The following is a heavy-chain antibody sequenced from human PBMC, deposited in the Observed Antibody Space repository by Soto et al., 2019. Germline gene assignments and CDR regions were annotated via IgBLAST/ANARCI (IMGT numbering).Heavy chain of an antibody. CDR2: ISGGGDTT. D-gene: IGHD3-10*01. V-gene: IGHV3-23*01. CDR1: GFTFSNYA. J-gene: IGHJ4*02. Sequence: EVQLLESGGGLVQPGESLRLSCAASGFTFSNYAMTWVRQAPGKGLEWVSAISGGGDTTSYADSVKGRFTVSRDGSKNTLYLQMSSLRAEDTALYYCTKGRGGSGSLTPRVDFWGQGTLVTVSS. CDR3: TKGRGGSGSLTPRVDF.